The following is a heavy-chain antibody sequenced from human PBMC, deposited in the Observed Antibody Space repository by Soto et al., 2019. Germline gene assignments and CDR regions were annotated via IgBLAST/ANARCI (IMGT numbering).Heavy chain of an antibody. J-gene: IGHJ4*02. V-gene: IGHV1-8*01. Sequence: ASVKVSCKASGYTLVDYDINWVRQATGQGPEWLGWMNFHSGITGFAQKFRHRVIMTRDSSIGTAYMEMSGLQSEDTAIYYCARGVFGFSTTHGGFDYWGQGTLVTVSS. CDR1: GYTLVDYD. CDR3: ARGVFGFSTTHGGFDY. CDR2: MNFHSGIT. D-gene: IGHD6-13*01.